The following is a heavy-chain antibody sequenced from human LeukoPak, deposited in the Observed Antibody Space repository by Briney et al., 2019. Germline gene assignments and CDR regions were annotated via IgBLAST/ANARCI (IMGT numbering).Heavy chain of an antibody. D-gene: IGHD3-22*01. J-gene: IGHJ4*02. CDR3: GRTSYYYDM. CDR2: INPDGSAK. Sequence: GRSLRLSCAASGFTFSSYGMHWVRQAPGKGLEWVANINPDGSAKYYADSMKGRFAISRDNALNSLYLQMNSLTAEDTAVYYCGRTSYYYDMWGQGTLVTVSS. CDR1: GFTFSSYG. V-gene: IGHV3-7*01.